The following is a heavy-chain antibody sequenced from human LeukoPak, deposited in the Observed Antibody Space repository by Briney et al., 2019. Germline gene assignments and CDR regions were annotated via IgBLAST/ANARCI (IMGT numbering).Heavy chain of an antibody. Sequence: SETLSLTCTVSGGSVYTSDYYWGWVRQPPGKGPEWIVDIFYTGKTNYNPSLKSRVSISIDTSKNQFSLKLTSVTAAGTAVYYCARVFDSWGQGTLVTVSS. CDR3: ARVFDS. CDR1: GGSVYTSDYY. J-gene: IGHJ4*02. V-gene: IGHV4-39*07. CDR2: IFYTGKT.